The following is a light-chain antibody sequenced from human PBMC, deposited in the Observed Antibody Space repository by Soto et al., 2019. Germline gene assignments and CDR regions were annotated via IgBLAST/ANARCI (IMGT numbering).Light chain of an antibody. V-gene: IGKV3-15*01. CDR2: ATS. J-gene: IGKJ2*01. CDR1: QSVGTY. Sequence: EVVMTQSPATLSVSPGDRVTLSCRAGQSVGTYLAWYQQRPGQAPRLLIYATSTRAIGIPARFSGSESRTEYSLSISTLQSEDYSVYYCEQYSKWPPYTFGQGTNLEIK. CDR3: EQYSKWPPYT.